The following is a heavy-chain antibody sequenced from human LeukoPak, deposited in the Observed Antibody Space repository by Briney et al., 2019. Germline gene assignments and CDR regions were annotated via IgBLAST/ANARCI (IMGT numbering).Heavy chain of an antibody. CDR3: AREVPYDSSFYYQPFDY. D-gene: IGHD3-22*01. CDR1: GYTFTSYG. V-gene: IGHV1-18*01. CDR2: ISAYNGNT. J-gene: IGHJ4*02. Sequence: ASVKVSCKASGYTFTSYGIGWVRQAPGQGLEWMGWISAYNGNTNYAQKLQGRVTMTTDTSTSTAYMNLRSLRSDDTAVYYCAREVPYDSSFYYQPFDYWGQGTLVTVS.